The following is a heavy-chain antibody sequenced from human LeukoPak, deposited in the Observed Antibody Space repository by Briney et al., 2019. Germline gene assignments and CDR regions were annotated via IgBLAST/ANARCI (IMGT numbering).Heavy chain of an antibody. CDR1: GGSFSGYY. V-gene: IGHV4-34*01. D-gene: IGHD3-9*01. Sequence: SETLSLTCAVYGGSFSGYYWSWIRQPPGKGLEWIGEINHSGSTNYNPSLKSRVTISVDTSKNQFSLKLSSVTAADTAVYYRARAFYYDILTGPYRKGWFDPWGQGTLVTVSS. CDR2: INHSGST. CDR3: ARAFYYDILTGPYRKGWFDP. J-gene: IGHJ5*02.